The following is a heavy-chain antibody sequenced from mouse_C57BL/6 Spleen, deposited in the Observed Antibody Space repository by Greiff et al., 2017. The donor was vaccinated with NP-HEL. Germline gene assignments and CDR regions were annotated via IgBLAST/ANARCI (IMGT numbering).Heavy chain of an antibody. CDR2: INPYNGGT. J-gene: IGHJ2*01. CDR3: ARLGGNYADY. CDR1: GYTFTDYY. D-gene: IGHD2-1*01. Sequence: EVQLQQSGPVLVKPGASVKMSCKASGYTFTDYYMNWVKQSHGKSLEWIGVINPYNGGTSYNQKFKGKATLTVDKSSSTAYMELNSLTSEDSAVYYCARLGGNYADYWGQGTTLTVSS. V-gene: IGHV1-19*01.